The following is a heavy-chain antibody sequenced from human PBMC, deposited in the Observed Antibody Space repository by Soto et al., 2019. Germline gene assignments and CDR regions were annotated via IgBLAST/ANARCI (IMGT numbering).Heavy chain of an antibody. Sequence: SETLSLTCTVSGGSISSGGYYWSWIRQHPEKGLEWIGYIYYSGSTYYNPSLKSRVTISVDTSKNQFSLKLSSVTAADTAVYYRVANYDGSGYYYYGMDVWGQGPTVTVSS. CDR2: IYYSGST. D-gene: IGHD3-22*01. V-gene: IGHV4-31*03. CDR1: GGSISSGGYY. J-gene: IGHJ6*02. CDR3: VANYDGSGYYYYGMDV.